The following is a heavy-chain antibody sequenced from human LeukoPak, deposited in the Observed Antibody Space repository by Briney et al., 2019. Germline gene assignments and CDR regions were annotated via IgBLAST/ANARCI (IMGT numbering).Heavy chain of an antibody. CDR3: ARDTNHRCFSGGSCYSPDY. J-gene: IGHJ4*02. D-gene: IGHD2-15*01. CDR2: ISYDGSNK. CDR1: GFTFSSYA. Sequence: GRSLRLSCAASGFTFSSYAMHWVRQAPGKGLEWVAVISYDGSNKYYADSVKGRFTISRDNSKNTLYLQMNSLRAEDTAVYYCARDTNHRCFSGGSCYSPDYWGQGTLVTVSS. V-gene: IGHV3-30*04.